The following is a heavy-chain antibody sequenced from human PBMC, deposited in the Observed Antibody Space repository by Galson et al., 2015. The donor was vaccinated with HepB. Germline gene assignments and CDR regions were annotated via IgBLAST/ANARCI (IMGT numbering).Heavy chain of an antibody. CDR2: IYYSGST. D-gene: IGHD3-3*01. CDR1: GGSISSGGYY. Sequence: TLSLTCTVSGGSISSGGYYWSWIRQHPGKGLEWIGYIYYSGSTYYNPSLKSRVTISVDTSKNQFSLKLSSVTAADTAVYYCARAAPTIFGVASPDYWGQGTLVTVSS. V-gene: IGHV4-31*03. CDR3: ARAAPTIFGVASPDY. J-gene: IGHJ4*02.